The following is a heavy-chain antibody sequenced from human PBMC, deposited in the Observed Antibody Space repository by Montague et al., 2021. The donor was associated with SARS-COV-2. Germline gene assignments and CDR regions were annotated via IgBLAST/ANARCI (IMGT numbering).Heavy chain of an antibody. Sequence: SETLSLTCAVYGGSFSGYYWSWIRQPPGKGLEWIGEINHSGSGKYNPSLKSRATISVDTSKNKFSLKLSSVTAADTAVYYCSRGTKRVFSYDNDSCGYASDFWGQGTLVTVSS. CDR1: GGSFSGYY. V-gene: IGHV4-34*01. D-gene: IGHD3-22*01. CDR2: INHSGSG. J-gene: IGHJ4*02. CDR3: SRGTKRVFSYDNDSCGYASDF.